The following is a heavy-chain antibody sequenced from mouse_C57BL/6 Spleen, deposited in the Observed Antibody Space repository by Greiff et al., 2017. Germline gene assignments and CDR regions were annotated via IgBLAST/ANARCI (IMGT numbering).Heavy chain of an antibody. Sequence: QVQLQQPGAELVKPGASVKMSCKASDYTFTSYWITWVKQRPGQGLEWIGDIYPGSGSTNYNEKFKSKATLTVDTSSSTAYMQLSSLTSEDSAVYYCARSLDGYYGWDYWGQGTSVTVSS. D-gene: IGHD2-3*01. CDR3: ARSLDGYYGWDY. V-gene: IGHV1-55*01. J-gene: IGHJ4*01. CDR2: IYPGSGST. CDR1: DYTFTSYW.